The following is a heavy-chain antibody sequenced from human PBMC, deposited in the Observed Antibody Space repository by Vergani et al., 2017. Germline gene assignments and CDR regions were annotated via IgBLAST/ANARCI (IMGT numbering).Heavy chain of an antibody. D-gene: IGHD5-12*01. J-gene: IGHJ4*02. CDR3: TKGSRGYTGYFFDY. CDR1: GFSFPGYA. Sequence: EVQLLESGGGLVQPEGSLRLSCEASGFSFPGYAMSWVRQAPGKGLEWVSSVSGSSATPYYADSVKGRFIISRDNSKNTLHLQMNSLRADDTAVYYCTKGSRGYTGYFFDYWGQGTLATVSS. V-gene: IGHV3-23*01. CDR2: VSGSSATP.